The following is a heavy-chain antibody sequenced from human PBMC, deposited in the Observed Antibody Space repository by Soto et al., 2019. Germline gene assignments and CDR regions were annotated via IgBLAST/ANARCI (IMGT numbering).Heavy chain of an antibody. D-gene: IGHD7-27*01. Sequence: GWSLRLSCAASGFTFSSYAMSWVRQAPGKGLEWVSAISGSGGSTYYADSVKGRFTISRDNSKNTLYLQMNSLRAEDTAVYYCAKITGEGGYFDYWGQGTLVTVSS. V-gene: IGHV3-23*01. CDR3: AKITGEGGYFDY. CDR2: ISGSGGST. CDR1: GFTFSSYA. J-gene: IGHJ4*02.